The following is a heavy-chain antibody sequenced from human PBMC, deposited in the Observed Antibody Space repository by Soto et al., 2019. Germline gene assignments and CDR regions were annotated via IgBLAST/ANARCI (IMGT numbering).Heavy chain of an antibody. J-gene: IGHJ4*02. D-gene: IGHD5-12*01. CDR1: GFTFSSYW. Sequence: LRLSCAASGFTFSSYWMNWVRQAPGKGLEWVANIKLDGSEKKYVDSVKGRFTISRDNAKKSVFLQMNSLRVEDTAVYYCARDGGYSGYDYFDYWGQGALVTVSS. CDR2: IKLDGSEK. CDR3: ARDGGYSGYDYFDY. V-gene: IGHV3-7*01.